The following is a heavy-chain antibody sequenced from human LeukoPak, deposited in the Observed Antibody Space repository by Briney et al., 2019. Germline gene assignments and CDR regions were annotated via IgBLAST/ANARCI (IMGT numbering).Heavy chain of an antibody. CDR2: ISGSGGST. CDR3: AREEAVVIPFDY. V-gene: IGHV3-23*01. D-gene: IGHD3-22*01. J-gene: IGHJ4*02. Sequence: GGSLRLSCAASGFTFSSYAMSWVRQAPGKGLEWVSAISGSGGSTYYADSVKGRFTISRDNAKNSLYLQMNNLRAEDTAVYYCAREEAVVIPFDYWGQGTLVTVSS. CDR1: GFTFSSYA.